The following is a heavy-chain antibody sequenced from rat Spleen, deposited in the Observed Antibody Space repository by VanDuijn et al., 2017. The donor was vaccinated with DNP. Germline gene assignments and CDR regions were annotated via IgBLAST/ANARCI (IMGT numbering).Heavy chain of an antibody. CDR1: GFTFSSYY. CDR3: TRDPFDY. Sequence: EVQLVESGGGLVQPGRSLKLSCAASGFTFSSYYMAWVRQAPTKGLEWVATISTSGGSTYYRDSVKGRFTISRDNAKSTLYLQMDSLRSEDTATYFCTRDPFDYWGHGVMVTVSS. V-gene: IGHV5-27*01. J-gene: IGHJ2*01. CDR2: ISTSGGST.